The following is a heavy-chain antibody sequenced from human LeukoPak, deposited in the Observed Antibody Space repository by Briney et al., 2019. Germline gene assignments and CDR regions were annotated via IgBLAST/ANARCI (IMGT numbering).Heavy chain of an antibody. V-gene: IGHV4-34*01. CDR1: GGSFSGHY. D-gene: IGHD3-9*01. CDR2: INHSGST. J-gene: IGHJ4*02. CDR3: ARLGANYDILTGYYVSPSFDC. Sequence: SETLSLTCAVYGGSFSGHYWSWIRQPPGKGLEWIGEINHSGSTNYNPSLKSRVTISVDTSENQFSLRLSSVTAADTAVYYCARLGANYDILTGYYVSPSFDCWGQGTLVTVSS.